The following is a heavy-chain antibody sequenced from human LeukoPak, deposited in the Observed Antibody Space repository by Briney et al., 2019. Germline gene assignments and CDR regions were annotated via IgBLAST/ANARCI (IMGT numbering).Heavy chain of an antibody. J-gene: IGHJ4*02. D-gene: IGHD1-26*01. CDR1: GFTFTSHN. Sequence: PGGSLRLSCAASGFTFTSHNMKWIRQAPGKGLEWVSSISSSSTYINYADSVKGRFTISRDNAKNSLYLQMNSLRAEDAAVYYCARVELEAVSYGAADFWGQGTLVTVSS. CDR2: ISSSSTYI. CDR3: ARVELEAVSYGAADF. V-gene: IGHV3-21*01.